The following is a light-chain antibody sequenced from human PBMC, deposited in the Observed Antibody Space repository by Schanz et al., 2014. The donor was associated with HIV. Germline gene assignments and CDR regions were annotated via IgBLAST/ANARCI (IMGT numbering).Light chain of an antibody. CDR2: NAS. V-gene: IGKV3-20*01. CDR1: QSISNY. J-gene: IGKJ5*01. Sequence: EIVMTQSPATLSLSPGERATLSCRASQSISNYLAWYQQKPGQPPRLVIYNASRRATGIPARFSGSGSGTDFTLTISRLEPEDFAVFYCQHYSTSPITFGQGTRLEIK. CDR3: QHYSTSPIT.